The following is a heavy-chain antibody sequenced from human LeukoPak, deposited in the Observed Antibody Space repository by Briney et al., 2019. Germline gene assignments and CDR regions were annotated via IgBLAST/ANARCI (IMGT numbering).Heavy chain of an antibody. J-gene: IGHJ4*02. CDR3: AGPHLPHFDY. CDR1: GFTFSSYA. Sequence: GSLRLSCAASGFTFSSYAMHWVRQAPGKGLEWVAVISYDGSNKYYADSVKGRFTISRDNSKNTLYLQMNSLRAEDTAVYYCAGPHLPHFDYWGQGTLVTVSS. CDR2: ISYDGSNK. V-gene: IGHV3-30-3*01. D-gene: IGHD5/OR15-5a*01.